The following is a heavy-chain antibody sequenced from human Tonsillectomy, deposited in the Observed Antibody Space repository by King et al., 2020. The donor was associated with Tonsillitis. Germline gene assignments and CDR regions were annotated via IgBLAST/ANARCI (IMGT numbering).Heavy chain of an antibody. J-gene: IGHJ4*02. CDR3: TTDYGGNLAFDY. V-gene: IGHV3-49*04. Sequence: VQLVESGGGLVQPGRSLRLSCTASGFTFGDYAMSWVRQAPGKGLEWVGFIRSKAYGGTTEYAASVKGRFTISRDDSKSIAYLQMNSLKTEDTAVYYCTTDYGGNLAFDYWGQGTLVTVSS. CDR2: IRSKAYGGTT. D-gene: IGHD4-23*01. CDR1: GFTFGDYA.